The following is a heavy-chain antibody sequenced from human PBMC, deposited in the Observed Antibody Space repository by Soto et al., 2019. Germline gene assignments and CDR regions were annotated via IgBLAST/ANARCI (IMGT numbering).Heavy chain of an antibody. CDR3: ARDRLDSSRPSVMDV. J-gene: IGHJ6*02. CDR1: GYTFTGYY. CDR2: INPSGGST. Sequence: GXSVKVSGKASGYTFTGYYMHWVRQAPGQGLEWMGIINPSGGSTSYAQKFQGRVTMTRDTSTSTVCMELSSLRSEDTAVYYCARDRLDSSRPSVMDVWGQGNRVTVSS. V-gene: IGHV1-46*01. D-gene: IGHD6-13*01.